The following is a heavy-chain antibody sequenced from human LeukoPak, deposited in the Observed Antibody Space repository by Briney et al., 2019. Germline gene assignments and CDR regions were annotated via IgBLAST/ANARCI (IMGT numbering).Heavy chain of an antibody. V-gene: IGHV1-46*01. CDR2: INPSGGST. J-gene: IGHJ4*02. CDR3: ARDAYSNYNFDY. D-gene: IGHD4-11*01. CDR1: GNTFTSYY. Sequence: ASVKVSCKASGNTFTSYYMHWVRQAPGQGLEWMGIINPSGGSTSYAQKFQGRVTMTRDMSTSTVYMELSSLRSEDTAVYYCARDAYSNYNFDYWGQGTLVTVSS.